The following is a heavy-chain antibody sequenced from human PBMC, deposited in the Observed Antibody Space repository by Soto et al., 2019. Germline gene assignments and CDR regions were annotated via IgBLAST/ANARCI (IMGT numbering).Heavy chain of an antibody. Sequence: GSVKVSCKASGYTFTSYGISWVRQAPGQGLEWMGWISAYNGNTNYAQKLQGRVTMTTDTSTSTAYMELRSLRSDDTAVYYCARSITMVRGVKGEFDYWGQGTLVTVSS. V-gene: IGHV1-18*01. D-gene: IGHD3-10*01. CDR1: GYTFTSYG. CDR2: ISAYNGNT. CDR3: ARSITMVRGVKGEFDY. J-gene: IGHJ4*02.